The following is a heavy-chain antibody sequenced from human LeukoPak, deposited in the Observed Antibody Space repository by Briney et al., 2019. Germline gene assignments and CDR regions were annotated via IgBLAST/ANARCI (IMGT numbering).Heavy chain of an antibody. J-gene: IGHJ4*02. V-gene: IGHV4-34*01. D-gene: IGHD3-10*02. CDR2: INHSGST. CDR3: ARGFDVTDY. CDR1: GGSFSGYY. Sequence: PSETLSLTCAVYGGSFSGYYWSWIRQPPGKGLEWIGEINHSGSTNYNPSLKSRVTISVDTSKNQFSLKLRSVTAADTAVYYCARGFDVTDYWGQGTLVTVSS.